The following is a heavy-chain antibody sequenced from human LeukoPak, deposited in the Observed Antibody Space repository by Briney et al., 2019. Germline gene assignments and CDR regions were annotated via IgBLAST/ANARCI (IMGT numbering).Heavy chain of an antibody. J-gene: IGHJ4*02. CDR2: TSGSGGST. V-gene: IGHV3-23*01. D-gene: IGHD3-22*01. CDR1: GFTFSSYA. CDR3: AKDPYYYDSSGYLDY. Sequence: PGGSLRLSCAASGFTFSSYAMSWVRQAPGKGLEWVSATSGSGGSTYYADSVKGRFTISRDNSKNTLYLQMNSLRAEDTAVYYCAKDPYYYDSSGYLDYWGQGTLVTVSS.